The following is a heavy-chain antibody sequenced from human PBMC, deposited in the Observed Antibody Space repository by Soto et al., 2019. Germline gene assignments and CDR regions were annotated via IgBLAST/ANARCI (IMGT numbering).Heavy chain of an antibody. Sequence: QVPLVQSGAEVKKTGASVKVSCKASGYTFTSYGIIWVLQAPGQGLEWMGWISAYNVNTNYAQKLQGRFTMTTDTSTITAYMELRSLRSDDTAVYYCARDWETTVTTQPDYWGQGNLGTVTS. CDR3: ARDWETTVTTQPDY. J-gene: IGHJ4*02. CDR2: ISAYNVNT. V-gene: IGHV1-18*01. CDR1: GYTFTSYG. D-gene: IGHD4-17*01.